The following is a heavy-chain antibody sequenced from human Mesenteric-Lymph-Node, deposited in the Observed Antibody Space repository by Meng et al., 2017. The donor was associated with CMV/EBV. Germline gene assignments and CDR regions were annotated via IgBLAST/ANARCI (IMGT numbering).Heavy chain of an antibody. V-gene: IGHV4-38-2*02. J-gene: IGHJ4*02. D-gene: IGHD3-22*01. CDR2: IYHSGST. CDR1: GYSISSGYY. CDR3: ATSPGWLLRSWQHFYFDY. Sequence: SETLSLTCTVSGYSISSGYYWGWIRQPPGKGLEWIGSIYHSGSTYYNPSLKSRVTISVDTSKNQFSLKLSSVTAADTAVYYCATSPGWLLRSWQHFYFDYWGQGTLVTVSS.